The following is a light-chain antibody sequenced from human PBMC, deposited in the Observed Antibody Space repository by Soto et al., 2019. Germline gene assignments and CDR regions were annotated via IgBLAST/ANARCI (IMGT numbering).Light chain of an antibody. Sequence: EIVLTQSPGSLSLSLGERATLSCRASQRVESAFFAWYQQKPGQPPKLLMYGASRRATGIPDRFSGSGSGTDFTLTISRLEPEDFVVYYCQQDASALTFGQGTKVEI. J-gene: IGKJ1*01. CDR1: QRVESAF. V-gene: IGKV3-20*01. CDR3: QQDASALT. CDR2: GAS.